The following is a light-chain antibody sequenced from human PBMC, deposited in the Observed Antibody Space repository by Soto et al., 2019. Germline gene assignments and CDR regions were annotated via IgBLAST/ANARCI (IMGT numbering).Light chain of an antibody. CDR3: QSYYSSLSGWV. Sequence: QSVLTQPPSVSGAPGQRVTISCTESSSNIGAGYDVHWYQQLPGTAPKLLIYGNSNRPSGVPDRFSGSKSGTSASLAITGLQAEEEADYYRQSYYSSLSGWVFGGGTQLTVL. J-gene: IGLJ3*02. V-gene: IGLV1-40*01. CDR1: SSNIGAGYD. CDR2: GNS.